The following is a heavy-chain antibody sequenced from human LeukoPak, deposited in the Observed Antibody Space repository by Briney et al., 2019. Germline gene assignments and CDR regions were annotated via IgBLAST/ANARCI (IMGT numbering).Heavy chain of an antibody. CDR1: GCTFSSYA. V-gene: IGHV3-23*01. D-gene: IGHD6-13*01. CDR2: ISGSGGST. Sequence: GGSLRLSCAASGCTFSSYAMSWVRQAPGKGLEWVSAISGSGGSTYYGDSVKGRFTISRDNSKNTLYLQMNSLRAEDSAVYYCAKTGYSSSRGSFDIWGQGTMVTVSS. J-gene: IGHJ3*02. CDR3: AKTGYSSSRGSFDI.